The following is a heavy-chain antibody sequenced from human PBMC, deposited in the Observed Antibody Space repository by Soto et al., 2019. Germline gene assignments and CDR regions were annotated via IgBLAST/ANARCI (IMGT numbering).Heavy chain of an antibody. Sequence: GESLKISCKGSGYSFTSYWIGWVRQMPGKGLEWMGIIYPGDSDTRYSPSFQGQVTISADKPISTAYLQWSSLKASDTAMYYCARLSGCSSTSCYTHMDVWGQGTTVTVS. CDR3: ARLSGCSSTSCYTHMDV. V-gene: IGHV5-51*01. J-gene: IGHJ6*02. D-gene: IGHD2-2*02. CDR2: IYPGDSDT. CDR1: GYSFTSYW.